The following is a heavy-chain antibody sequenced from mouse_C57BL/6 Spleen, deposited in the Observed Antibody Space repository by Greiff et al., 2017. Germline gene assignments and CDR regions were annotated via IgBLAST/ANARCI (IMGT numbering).Heavy chain of an antibody. V-gene: IGHV1-39*01. CDR2: ISPNYGTT. CDR3: VFSGGRNYFDD. Sequence: EVQLQQSGPELVKPGASVKISCKASGYSFTDYNMNWVKQSNGKSLEWIGVISPNYGTTSYNQKFKGKTTLTVDQSSSTAYMQLNSLTSEDSAVYYSVFSGGRNYFDDWGQGTTLTVSS. CDR1: GYSFTDYN. J-gene: IGHJ2*01. D-gene: IGHD3-2*02.